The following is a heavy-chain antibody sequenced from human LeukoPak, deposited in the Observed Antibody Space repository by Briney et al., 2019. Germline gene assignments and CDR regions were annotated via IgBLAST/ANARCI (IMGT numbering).Heavy chain of an antibody. Sequence: PGGSLRLSCAASGFTFSSYSMNWVRQAPGKGLEWVSSISSSSSYIYYADSVKGRFTISRDNAKNSLYLQMNSLRAEDTAVHYCARDREQDYYDSSGYAFDIWGQGTMVTVSS. CDR1: GFTFSSYS. CDR3: ARDREQDYYDSSGYAFDI. CDR2: ISSSSSYI. J-gene: IGHJ3*02. V-gene: IGHV3-21*01. D-gene: IGHD3-22*01.